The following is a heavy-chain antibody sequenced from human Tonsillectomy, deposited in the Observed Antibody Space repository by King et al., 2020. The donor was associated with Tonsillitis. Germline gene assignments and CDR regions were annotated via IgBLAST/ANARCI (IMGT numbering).Heavy chain of an antibody. CDR3: ASPSSRWSDDWFFDL. Sequence: QLQESGPGLVKPSETLSLTCAVSGYSISSGYYWGWIRQPPGKGLEWIGSIYHSGTTYYNPSLKSRATISVDTSKNQCSLRLSSVTAADTAVYYCASPSSRWSDDWFFDLWGRGTLVTVSS. J-gene: IGHJ2*01. D-gene: IGHD6-13*01. CDR1: GYSISSGYY. CDR2: IYHSGTT. V-gene: IGHV4-38-2*01.